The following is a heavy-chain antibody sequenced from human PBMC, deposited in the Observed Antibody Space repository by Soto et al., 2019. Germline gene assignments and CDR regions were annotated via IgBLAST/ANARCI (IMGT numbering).Heavy chain of an antibody. CDR3: AKDLTRQLAYWLDP. J-gene: IGHJ5*02. D-gene: IGHD6-6*01. Sequence: ASVKVSCKASGFTFTSSAVQWVRQAPGQGLEWMGWINADSGGTEYAQKFQGRVTLTRDTSIATAYLALTSLTSDDTALYYCAKDLTRQLAYWLDPWGQGTQVTVS. V-gene: IGHV1-2*02. CDR1: GFTFTSSA. CDR2: INADSGGT.